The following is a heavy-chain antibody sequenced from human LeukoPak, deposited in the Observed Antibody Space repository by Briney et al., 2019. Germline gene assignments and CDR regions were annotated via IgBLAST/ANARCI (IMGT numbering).Heavy chain of an antibody. CDR1: GFTFDDYG. J-gene: IGHJ4*02. CDR3: AKDKYIVVVTAYFDY. Sequence: GGSLRLSCAASGFTFDDYGMSWVRQAPGKGLEWVSGINWNGGSTGYADSVKGRFTISRDNAKNSLYLQMNSLRAEDTALYYCAKDKYIVVVTAYFDYWGQGTLVTVSS. CDR2: INWNGGST. V-gene: IGHV3-20*04. D-gene: IGHD2-21*02.